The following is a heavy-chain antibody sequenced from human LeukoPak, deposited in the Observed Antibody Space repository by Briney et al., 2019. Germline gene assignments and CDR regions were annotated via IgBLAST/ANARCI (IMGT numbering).Heavy chain of an antibody. V-gene: IGHV3-30-3*01. Sequence: GGSLRLSCAASGFTFSSYWMHWVRQAPGKGLEWVAVISYDGSNKYYADSVKGRFTISRDNSKNTLYLQMNSLRAEDTAVYYCATLPSSVVVIRWGQGTLVTVSS. CDR3: ATLPSSVVVIR. J-gene: IGHJ4*02. D-gene: IGHD3-22*01. CDR1: GFTFSSYW. CDR2: ISYDGSNK.